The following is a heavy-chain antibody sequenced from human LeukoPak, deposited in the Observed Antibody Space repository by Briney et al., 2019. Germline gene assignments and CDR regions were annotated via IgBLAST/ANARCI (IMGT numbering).Heavy chain of an antibody. V-gene: IGHV3-7*01. CDR1: GFTFSSYW. CDR2: IKQDGSEK. D-gene: IGHD3-22*01. J-gene: IGHJ4*02. CDR3: ARDQRLYYYDSSGYYP. Sequence: PGGSLRLSCAASGFTFSSYWMSWVRQAPGKGLEWVANIKQDGSEKYYVDSVKGRFTISRDNAKNSLYLQMNSLRAEDTAVYYCARDQRLYYYDSSGYYPWAQGTLVTVSS.